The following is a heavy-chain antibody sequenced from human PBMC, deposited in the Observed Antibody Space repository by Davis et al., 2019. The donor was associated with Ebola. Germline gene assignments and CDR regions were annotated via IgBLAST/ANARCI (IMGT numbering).Heavy chain of an antibody. CDR3: ARVSPGIANNWFDP. V-gene: IGHV4-39*07. CDR1: GGSISSSSYY. J-gene: IGHJ5*02. CDR2: IYYSGST. Sequence: PSETLSLTCTVSGGSISSSSYYWGWIRQPPGKGLEWIGSIYYSGSTNYNPSLKSRVTISVDTSKNQFSLKLSSVTAADTAVYYCARVSPGIANNWFDPWGQGTLVTVSS. D-gene: IGHD6-13*01.